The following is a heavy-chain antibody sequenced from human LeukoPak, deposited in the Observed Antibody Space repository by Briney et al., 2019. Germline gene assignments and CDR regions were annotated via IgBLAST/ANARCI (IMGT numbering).Heavy chain of an antibody. CDR3: ATISRSGYSSGWYDDY. CDR1: GYTFTGYY. D-gene: IGHD6-19*01. CDR2: INPNSGGT. Sequence: ASVKVSCKASGYTFTGYYMHWVRQAPGQGLEWMGWINPNSGGTNYAQKFQGRVTMTEDTSTDTAYMELSSLRSEDTAVYYCATISRSGYSSGWYDDYWGQGTLVTVSS. V-gene: IGHV1-2*02. J-gene: IGHJ4*02.